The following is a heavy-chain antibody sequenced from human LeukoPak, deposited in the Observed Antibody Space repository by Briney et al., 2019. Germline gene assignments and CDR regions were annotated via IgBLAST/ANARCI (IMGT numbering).Heavy chain of an antibody. CDR1: GGTFSSYA. V-gene: IGHV1-69*05. Sequence: GASVKVSCKASGGTFSSYAISWVRQAPGQGLEWMGGIIPIFGTANYVQKFQGRVTITTDESTSTAYMELSSLRSEDTAVYYCARGYCSGGSCPYYFDYWGQGTLVTVSS. CDR3: ARGYCSGGSCPYYFDY. CDR2: IIPIFGTA. D-gene: IGHD2-15*01. J-gene: IGHJ4*02.